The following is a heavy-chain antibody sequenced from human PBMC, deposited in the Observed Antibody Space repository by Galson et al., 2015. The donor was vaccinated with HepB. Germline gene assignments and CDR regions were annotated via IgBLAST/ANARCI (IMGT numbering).Heavy chain of an antibody. Sequence: SVKVSCKASGVTFSNYAINWVRQAPGQGPEWMGRIIPSLGVTSYAQKFQGRVTITADKSTSTAYMEVSSLRSEDTAVFYCARDLRGSNGDDYHFDYWAREPWSPSPQ. CDR1: GVTFSNYA. D-gene: IGHD5-12*01. CDR2: IIPSLGVT. V-gene: IGHV1-69*04. J-gene: IGHJ4*02. CDR3: ARDLRGSNGDDYHFDY.